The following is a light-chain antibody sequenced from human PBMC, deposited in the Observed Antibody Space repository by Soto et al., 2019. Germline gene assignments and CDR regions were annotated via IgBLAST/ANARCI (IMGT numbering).Light chain of an antibody. Sequence: EIVMTQSPATLSVSPGERATLSCRASQSVSSNLAWYQQKPGQAPSLLIHGAFTRATGIPARFSGTGSGTEFTLTISSLQSEDFALYYCQQYNDWPLTFGQGTKVDI. CDR3: QQYNDWPLT. CDR2: GAF. V-gene: IGKV3-15*01. J-gene: IGKJ1*01. CDR1: QSVSSN.